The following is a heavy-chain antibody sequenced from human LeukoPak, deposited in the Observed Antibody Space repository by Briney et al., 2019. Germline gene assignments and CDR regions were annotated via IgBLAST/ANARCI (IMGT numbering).Heavy chain of an antibody. CDR1: GGSFSGNY. V-gene: IGHV4-34*01. CDR3: ARSGSYPHLVW. Sequence: SETLSLTCAVYGGSFSGNYWSWIRQPPGKGLEWIGEINHSGSTNYNPSLKSRVIISVDTSKNQFSLKLSSVTAADTAVYYCARSGSYPHLVWWGQGTLVTVSS. D-gene: IGHD1-26*01. J-gene: IGHJ4*02. CDR2: INHSGST.